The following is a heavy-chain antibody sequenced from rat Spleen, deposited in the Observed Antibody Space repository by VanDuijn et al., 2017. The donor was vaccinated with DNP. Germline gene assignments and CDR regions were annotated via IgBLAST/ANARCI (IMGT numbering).Heavy chain of an antibody. CDR2: ISYDGSDT. V-gene: IGHV5-29*01. J-gene: IGHJ2*01. CDR1: GFTFNNYG. CDR3: AGRPPPTRGPFDY. Sequence: EVQLVESGGGPVQPGRSLTLSCVASGFTFNNYGMAWVRQAPTKGLEWVATISYDGSDTYYRDSVKGRFTISRDNAKSTLYLQMDSLRSEDTATYYCAGRPPPTRGPFDYWGQGVTVTVSS. D-gene: IGHD1-4*01.